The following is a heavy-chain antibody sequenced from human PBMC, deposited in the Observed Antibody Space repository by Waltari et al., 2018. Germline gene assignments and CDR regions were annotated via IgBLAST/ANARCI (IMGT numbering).Heavy chain of an antibody. CDR1: GFSFSAYT. V-gene: IGHV3-21*01. J-gene: IGHJ4*02. D-gene: IGHD3-22*01. CDR3: ARDWGSGYVYELDY. CDR2: ITTSGTNI. Sequence: EGRLVESGGGLVKPGGSLRLSCEASGFSFSAYTMNWVRQAPGKGLEWVSSITTSGTNIYSADSVKGRFTISRDNTKNSLYLQMNSLGAEDTAVYYCARDWGSGYVYELDYWGQGTLVTVSS.